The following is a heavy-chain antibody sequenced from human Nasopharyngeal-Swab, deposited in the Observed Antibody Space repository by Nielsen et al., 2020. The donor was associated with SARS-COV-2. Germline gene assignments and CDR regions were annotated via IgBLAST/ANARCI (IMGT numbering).Heavy chain of an antibody. Sequence: VKVSCKASGYSFTTYGISWVRQAPGQGLEWMGWINTYNDNTNFAQNLQDRVTMTTDRSTSTAYMELRSLRSDDTAVYYCARDLGNDYWGQGTLVTVSS. J-gene: IGHJ4*02. CDR1: GYSFTTYG. D-gene: IGHD3-16*01. V-gene: IGHV1-18*04. CDR3: ARDLGNDY. CDR2: INTYNDNT.